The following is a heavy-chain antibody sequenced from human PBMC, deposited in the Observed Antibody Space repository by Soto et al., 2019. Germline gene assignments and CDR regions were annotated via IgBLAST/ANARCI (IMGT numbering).Heavy chain of an antibody. Sequence: GGSLRLSCAASGFTFTTYLMSWVRQAPGKGLEWVANIKQDGIEKYYVDSVKGRFTISRDNAKNSLYLQMNSLRAEDTALYYCARVYTGSGWPYHYYGMDVWGQGTTVTVSS. CDR2: IKQDGIEK. CDR3: ARVYTGSGWPYHYYGMDV. CDR1: GFTFTTYL. J-gene: IGHJ6*02. D-gene: IGHD6-19*01. V-gene: IGHV3-7*01.